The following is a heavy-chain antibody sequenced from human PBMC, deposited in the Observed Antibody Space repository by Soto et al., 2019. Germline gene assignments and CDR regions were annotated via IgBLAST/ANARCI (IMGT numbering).Heavy chain of an antibody. CDR3: ARDAVHYDILTGQRSYYYYYYMDV. D-gene: IGHD3-9*01. V-gene: IGHV4-59*01. Sequence: QVQLQESGPGLVKPSETLSLTCTVSGGSISSYYWSWIRQPPGKGLEWIGYIYYSGSTNYNPSLKSRGTISVDTSKNQFSLKLSSVPAADTAVYYCARDAVHYDILTGQRSYYYYYYMDVWGKGTTVTVSS. CDR2: IYYSGST. CDR1: GGSISSYY. J-gene: IGHJ6*03.